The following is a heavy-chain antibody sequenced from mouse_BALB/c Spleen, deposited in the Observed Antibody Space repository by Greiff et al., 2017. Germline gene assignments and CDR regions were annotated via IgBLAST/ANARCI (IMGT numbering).Heavy chain of an antibody. D-gene: IGHD1-1*01. CDR3: ASYYYGSTYAMDY. Sequence: EVQRVESGGGLVKPGGSLKLSCAASGFTFSSYAMSWVRQTSEKRLEWVATISSGGSYTYYPDSVKGRFTISRDNAKNTLYLQMSSLRSEDTAMYYCASYYYGSTYAMDYWGQGTSVTVSS. CDR1: GFTFSSYA. CDR2: ISSGGSYT. V-gene: IGHV5-9-3*01. J-gene: IGHJ4*01.